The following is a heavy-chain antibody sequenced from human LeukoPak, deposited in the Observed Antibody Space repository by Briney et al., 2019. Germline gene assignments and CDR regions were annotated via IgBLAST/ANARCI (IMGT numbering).Heavy chain of an antibody. CDR2: IYYSGGT. J-gene: IGHJ4*02. Sequence: KPSETLSLTCTVSGGSLSSSSFYWGWVRQTPGKGLEWIGNIYYSGGTYYNPSLKSRLTISLDTSQRQFSLRLSSVTAADTALYYCTRGSYDVLTGYSTLGEYWGQGTLVTVSS. V-gene: IGHV4-39*01. CDR3: TRGSYDVLTGYSTLGEY. D-gene: IGHD3-9*01. CDR1: GGSLSSSSFY.